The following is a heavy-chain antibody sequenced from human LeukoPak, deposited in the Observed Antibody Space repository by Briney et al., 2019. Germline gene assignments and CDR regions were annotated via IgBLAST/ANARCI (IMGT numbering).Heavy chain of an antibody. CDR1: GFIVSRNY. Sequence: GGSLRLSCVASGFIVSRNYMNWVRQSPGKGLEGVAFIQYDATNKYYADSVKGRFTVSRDNSKSTLYLQMNSLRAEDTAVYYCAKDGDPYIVATTHFDYWGQGTLVTVSS. V-gene: IGHV3-30*02. D-gene: IGHD5-12*01. CDR3: AKDGDPYIVATTHFDY. J-gene: IGHJ4*02. CDR2: IQYDATNK.